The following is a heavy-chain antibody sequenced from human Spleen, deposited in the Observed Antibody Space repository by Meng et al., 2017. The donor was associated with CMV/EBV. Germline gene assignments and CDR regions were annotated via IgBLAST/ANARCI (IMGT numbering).Heavy chain of an antibody. CDR1: VDSIIRDDYS. J-gene: IGHJ4*02. Sequence: SVDSIIRDDYSWTCVRQRPGQGLGLIGYVLSSGRSYCTPSLRSRVGISVDTSKNHFSLRMNSVTAADTAVYYCARGEYDFWGTHFDYWGQGALVTVSS. CDR2: VLSSGRS. V-gene: IGHV4-31*02. CDR3: ARGEYDFWGTHFDY. D-gene: IGHD3-3*01.